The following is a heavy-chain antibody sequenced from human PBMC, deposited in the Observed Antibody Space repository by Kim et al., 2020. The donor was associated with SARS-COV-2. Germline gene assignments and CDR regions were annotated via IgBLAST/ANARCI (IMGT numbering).Heavy chain of an antibody. Sequence: SETLSLTCTVSGYSISSGYYWGWIRQPPGKGLEWIGSIYHSGSTYYNPSLKSRVTISVDTSKNQFSLKLSSVTAADTAVYYCARGVVWFGELRSRSWFDPWGQGTLVTVSS. CDR3: ARGVVWFGELRSRSWFDP. CDR2: IYHSGST. J-gene: IGHJ5*02. D-gene: IGHD3-10*01. V-gene: IGHV4-38-2*02. CDR1: GYSISSGYY.